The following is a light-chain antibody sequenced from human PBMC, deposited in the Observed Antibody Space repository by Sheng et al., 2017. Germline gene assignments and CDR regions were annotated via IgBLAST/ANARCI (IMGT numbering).Light chain of an antibody. CDR2: ATS. Sequence: IQLTQSPSSLSASVGDRVTITCRASQGISSYFAWYQQKPGKAPKLLLYATSRLESGVPSRFSGSGSGTDYTLTISSLQPEDFATYYCQQYYSTPWTFGQGTKVEFK. CDR1: QGISSY. V-gene: IGKV1-NL1*01. J-gene: IGKJ1*01. CDR3: QQYYSTPWT.